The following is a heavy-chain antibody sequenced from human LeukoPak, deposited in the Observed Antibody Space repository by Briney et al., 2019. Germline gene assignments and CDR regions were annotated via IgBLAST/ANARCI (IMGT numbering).Heavy chain of an antibody. CDR3: AREKELLRGDAFDI. CDR1: GGSFSGYY. V-gene: IGHV4-34*01. D-gene: IGHD3-10*01. Sequence: PSETLSLTCAVYGGSFSGYYWSWIRQPPGKGLEWIGEINHSGSTNYNPSLNSRVTMSLDTSKNQFSLNLTSVTAADTAVYYCAREKELLRGDAFDIWGLGTMVTVSS. J-gene: IGHJ3*02. CDR2: INHSGST.